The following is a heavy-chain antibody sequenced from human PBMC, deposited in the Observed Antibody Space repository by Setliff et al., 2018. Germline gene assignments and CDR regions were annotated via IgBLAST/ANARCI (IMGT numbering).Heavy chain of an antibody. V-gene: IGHV4-61*01. CDR3: ARDRGYNFWSGYSNAFDI. D-gene: IGHD3-3*01. CDR1: GDSISRAKYY. J-gene: IGHJ3*02. CDR2: MYYSGDT. Sequence: PSETLSLTCTVSGDSISRAKYYWSWIRQPPGKGLEWIGYMYYSGDTNYNPSLKSRVTISVDTSKNQFSLELRSVTAADTAVYYCARDRGYNFWSGYSNAFDIWGQGTMVTVSS.